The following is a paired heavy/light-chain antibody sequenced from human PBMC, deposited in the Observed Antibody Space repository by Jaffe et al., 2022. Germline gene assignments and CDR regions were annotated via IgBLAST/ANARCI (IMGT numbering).Light chain of an antibody. CDR2: ANS. J-gene: IGLJ3*02. CDR3: QSYDSSLSGSRV. V-gene: IGLV1-40*01. CDR1: SSNIGAGYD. Sequence: QSVLTQPPSVSGAPGQRVTISCTGSSSNIGAGYDVHWYQHLPGRAPKLLMFANSDRPSGVPDRFSGSKSGTSASLAITGLQAEDEADYYCQSYDSSLSGSRVFGGGTKVTVL.
Heavy chain of an antibody. J-gene: IGHJ4*02. CDR1: GYFIKSGYY. Sequence: QVQLQESGPGLVKPSETLSLTCVVSGYFIKSGYYWGWIRQPPGKGLEWIGTSYHSGTTYYNPSLKSRVTVSIDTSKNQFSLKLTSMTAADTAVYYCAREAQVSMPRGAPPYFDNWGLGTLVTVSS. CDR3: AREAQVSMPRGAPPYFDN. D-gene: IGHD3-10*01. CDR2: SYHSGTT. V-gene: IGHV4-38-2*02.